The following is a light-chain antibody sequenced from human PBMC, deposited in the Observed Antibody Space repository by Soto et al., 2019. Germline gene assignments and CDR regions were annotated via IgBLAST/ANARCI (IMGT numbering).Light chain of an antibody. CDR1: QSISSSY. CDR2: AAS. J-gene: IGKJ3*01. Sequence: EIVLTQSPGTLSLSPGERATLSCRASQSISSSYLAWYQQKPGQAPRLLIYAASTRATGIPDRFSGSGSETDFTLTISRLEPEDFAVYYCQQVGGSPLFTFGPGTKVDV. V-gene: IGKV3-20*01. CDR3: QQVGGSPLFT.